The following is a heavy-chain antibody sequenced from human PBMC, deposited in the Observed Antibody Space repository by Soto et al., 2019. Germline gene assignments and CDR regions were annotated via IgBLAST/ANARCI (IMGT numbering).Heavy chain of an antibody. CDR2: IWYDGSNK. CDR3: AREDGFIVGAARPASEYNWFDP. J-gene: IGHJ5*02. V-gene: IGHV3-33*01. Sequence: GGSLRLSCAASGFTFSSYGMHWVRQAPGKGLEWVAVIWYDGSNKYYADSVKGRFTISRDNSKNTLYLQMNSLRAEDTAVYYCAREDGFIVGAARPASEYNWFDPWGQGTLVTVSS. CDR1: GFTFSSYG. D-gene: IGHD6-6*01.